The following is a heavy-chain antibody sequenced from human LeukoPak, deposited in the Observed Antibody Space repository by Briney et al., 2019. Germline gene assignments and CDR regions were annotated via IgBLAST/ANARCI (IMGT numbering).Heavy chain of an antibody. CDR1: GFTFSSYA. V-gene: IGHV3-30-3*01. J-gene: IGHJ5*02. CDR3: ARWYFTSAAGRNWFDP. CDR2: ISYDGSNK. D-gene: IGHD6-13*01. Sequence: GGSLRLSCAASGFTFSSYAMHWVRQAPGKGLEWVAVISYDGSNKYYADSVKGRFTISRDNSKSTLYLQMNSLRAEDTAVYYCARWYFTSAAGRNWFDPWGQGTLVTVSS.